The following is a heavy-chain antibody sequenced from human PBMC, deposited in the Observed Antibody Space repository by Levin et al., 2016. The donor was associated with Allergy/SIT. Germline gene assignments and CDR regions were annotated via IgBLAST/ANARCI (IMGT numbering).Heavy chain of an antibody. CDR2: ISSRSSTI. Sequence: GESLKISCAASGFTFSSYNIHWVRQAPGKGLEWVSYISSRSSTISYEDSVKGRFSISRDNAKNSLFLQMNSLRDEDTAVYYCARDGGPHDYGVHDAFDVWGQGTMVTVSS. CDR1: GFTFSSYN. J-gene: IGHJ3*01. V-gene: IGHV3-48*02. D-gene: IGHD4-17*01. CDR3: ARDGGPHDYGVHDAFDV.